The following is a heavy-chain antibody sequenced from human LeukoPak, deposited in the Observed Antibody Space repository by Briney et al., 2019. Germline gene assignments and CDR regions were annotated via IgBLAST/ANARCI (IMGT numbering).Heavy chain of an antibody. J-gene: IGHJ6*03. CDR1: GFTFDDYA. CDR2: ISWNSGSI. V-gene: IGHV3-9*01. Sequence: GGSLRLSCAASGFTFDDYAMHWVRQAPGKGLEWVSGISWNSGSIGYADSVKGRFTISRDNAKNSLYLQMNSLRAEDTALYYCAKDYGSGSRYYYYYMDVWGKGTTVTISS. CDR3: AKDYGSGSRYYYYYMDV. D-gene: IGHD3-10*01.